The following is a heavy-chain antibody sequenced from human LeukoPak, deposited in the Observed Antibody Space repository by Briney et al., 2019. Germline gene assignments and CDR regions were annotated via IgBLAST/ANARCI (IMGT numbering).Heavy chain of an antibody. V-gene: IGHV3-23*01. CDR2: ITTSDGNT. CDR1: GFTFSSYT. J-gene: IGHJ4*02. CDR3: AKDGGLWVSAHWGDS. Sequence: PGGSLRLSCAASGFTFSSYTMSWVRQAPGKGLEWVSTITTSDGNTYYAGSVKGRFTVSRDNSKNTLFLQMNGLRAEDTAVYYCAKDGGLWVSAHWGDSWGRGTLVTVSS. D-gene: IGHD7-27*01.